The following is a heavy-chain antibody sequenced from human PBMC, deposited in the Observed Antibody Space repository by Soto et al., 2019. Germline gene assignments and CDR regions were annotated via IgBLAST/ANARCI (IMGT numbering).Heavy chain of an antibody. Sequence: GASVKVSCKASGYNFTRYAITWVRQAPGQGLEWMGWISVYNGNTKYAQKLQGRVTLTTDTSTSTAYMELRSLRSDDTAVFYCARHRLTFQSSAAPTARYNGIDVWGQGTTVTVSS. J-gene: IGHJ6*02. D-gene: IGHD1-1*01. CDR3: ARHRLTFQSSAAPTARYNGIDV. CDR1: GYNFTRYA. V-gene: IGHV1-18*01. CDR2: ISVYNGNT.